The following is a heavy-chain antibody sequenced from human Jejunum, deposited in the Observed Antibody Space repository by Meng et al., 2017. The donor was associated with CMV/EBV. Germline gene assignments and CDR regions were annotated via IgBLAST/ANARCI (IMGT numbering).Heavy chain of an antibody. D-gene: IGHD6-13*01. Sequence: CSVSCGSITSYSWNWIRQPPGQGLEWIGNIYYSGSTNYNPSLKSRVTISVDTSNNHFSLKLSSVTAADTAVYFCARQTYSGSWVWLDPWGQGTLSPSPQ. CDR3: ARQTYSGSWVWLDP. J-gene: IGHJ5*02. CDR1: CGSITSYS. CDR2: IYYSGST. V-gene: IGHV4-59*08.